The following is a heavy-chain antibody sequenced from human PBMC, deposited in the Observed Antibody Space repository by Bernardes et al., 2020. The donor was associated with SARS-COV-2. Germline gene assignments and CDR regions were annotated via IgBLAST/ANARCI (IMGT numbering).Heavy chain of an antibody. V-gene: IGHV4-39*02. CDR1: GGSISSSSYY. J-gene: IGHJ4*02. CDR2: IYYSGST. Sequence: SETLSLTCTVSGGSISSSSYYWGWIRQPPGKGLEWIGSIYYSGSTYYNPSLKSRVTISVDTSKNQFSLKLSSVTAADTAVYYCARDRGEVMTLFGVVTGPQYFDFWGQGTLVTVSS. D-gene: IGHD3-3*01. CDR3: ARDRGEVMTLFGVVTGPQYFDF.